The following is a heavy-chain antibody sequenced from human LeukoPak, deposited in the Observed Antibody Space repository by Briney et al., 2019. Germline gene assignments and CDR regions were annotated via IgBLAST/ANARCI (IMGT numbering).Heavy chain of an antibody. D-gene: IGHD3-22*01. J-gene: IGHJ4*02. CDR2: ISSSSSTI. CDR1: RFTFSSYS. Sequence: PGGSLGLSCAASRFTFSSYSMNWVRQAPGKGLEWVSSISSSSSTIYYADSVKGRFTISRDNAKNSLYLQMNSLRAEDTAVYYCASLRGYYYDSSGYYRENYFDYWGQGTLVTVSS. CDR3: ASLRGYYYDSSGYYRENYFDY. V-gene: IGHV3-48*01.